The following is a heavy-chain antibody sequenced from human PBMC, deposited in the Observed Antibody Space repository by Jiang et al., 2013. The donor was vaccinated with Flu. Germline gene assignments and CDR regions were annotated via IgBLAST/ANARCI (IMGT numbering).Heavy chain of an antibody. J-gene: IGHJ4*02. D-gene: IGHD5-12*01. CDR1: GGSITQVVVTT. CDR2: IYYSGST. Sequence: GLVKPSETLSLTCTVSGGSITQVVVTTGGWIRQPPGKGLEWIGSIYYSGSTYYNPSLKSRVTISVDTSKNQFSLKLSSVTAADTAVYYCAGIEWSFDYWGQGTLVTVSS. V-gene: IGHV4-39*01. CDR3: AGIEWSFDY.